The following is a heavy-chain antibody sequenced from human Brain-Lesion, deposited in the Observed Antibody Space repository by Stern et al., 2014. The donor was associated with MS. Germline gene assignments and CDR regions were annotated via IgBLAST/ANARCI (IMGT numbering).Heavy chain of an antibody. D-gene: IGHD2-2*01. V-gene: IGHV4-61*02. Sequence: VHLVESGPGLVKPSQTLSLSCTVSGGSISSGGYYWSWIRQPAGKGLEWIGRIFNSGSTSYNPSLKSRVTLSTDTSKNQFSLRLNSMTAADTAVYYCARGRVVPGFQYYATDVWGQGTTVIVSS. CDR1: GGSISSGGYY. CDR2: IFNSGST. J-gene: IGHJ6*02. CDR3: ARGRVVPGFQYYATDV.